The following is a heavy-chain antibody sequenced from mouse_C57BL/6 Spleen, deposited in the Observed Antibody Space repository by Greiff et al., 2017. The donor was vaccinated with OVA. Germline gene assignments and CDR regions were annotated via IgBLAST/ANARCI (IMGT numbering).Heavy chain of an antibody. Sequence: EVQLQESGPELVKPGASVKMSCKASGYTFTDYNMHWVKQSHGKSLEWIGYINPNNGGTSYNQKFKGKATLTVNKSSSTAYMELRSLTSEDSAVYYCARAGYYCFDYWGQGTTLTVSS. V-gene: IGHV1-22*01. CDR1: GYTFTDYN. CDR3: ARAGYYCFDY. CDR2: INPNNGGT. D-gene: IGHD2-3*01. J-gene: IGHJ2*01.